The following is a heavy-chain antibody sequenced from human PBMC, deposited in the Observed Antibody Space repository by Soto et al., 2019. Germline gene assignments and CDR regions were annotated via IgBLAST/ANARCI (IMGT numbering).Heavy chain of an antibody. CDR2: IYKSTTT. D-gene: IGHD2-15*01. Sequence: PSETLSLTCSVSGDSISTVDYFWAWIRQPPGQALEYIGYIYKSTTTYYNPSFESRVAISLDTSKSQFSLTVTSVTAADTAVYFCGRGRYCLTGRCFPNWFESWGQGTLVTVSS. CDR3: GRGRYCLTGRCFPNWFES. CDR1: GDSISTVDYF. V-gene: IGHV4-30-4*01. J-gene: IGHJ5*01.